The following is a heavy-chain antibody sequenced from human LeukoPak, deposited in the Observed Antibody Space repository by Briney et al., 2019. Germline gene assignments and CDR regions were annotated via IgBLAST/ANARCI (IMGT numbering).Heavy chain of an antibody. CDR3: AKEVVVVIGSPYFQH. CDR1: GFTFGDYA. CDR2: ISGSGGST. J-gene: IGHJ1*01. V-gene: IGHV3-23*01. D-gene: IGHD3-22*01. Sequence: GGSLRLSCTASGFTFGDYAMSWVRQAPGKGLEWVSAISGSGGSTYYADSVKGRFTISRDNSKNTLYLQMNSLRAEDTAVYYCAKEVVVVIGSPYFQHWGQGTLVTVSS.